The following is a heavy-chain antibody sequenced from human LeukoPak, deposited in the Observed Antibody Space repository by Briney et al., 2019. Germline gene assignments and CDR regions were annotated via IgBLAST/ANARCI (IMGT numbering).Heavy chain of an antibody. Sequence: GRSLRLSCAASGFTFRSYGMHWVRQAPGKGLEWVAVISYDGSNKYYADSVKGRFTISRDNSKNTLYLQMNSLRAEDTAVYYCAKDPWPSVRGGRRASKYFDYWGQGTLVTVSS. J-gene: IGHJ4*02. CDR2: ISYDGSNK. V-gene: IGHV3-30*18. CDR3: AKDPWPSVRGGRRASKYFDY. D-gene: IGHD3-10*01. CDR1: GFTFRSYG.